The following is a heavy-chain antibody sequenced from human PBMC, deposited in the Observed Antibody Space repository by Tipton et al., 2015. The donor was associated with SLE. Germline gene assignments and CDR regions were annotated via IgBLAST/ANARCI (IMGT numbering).Heavy chain of an antibody. CDR1: GGSISSYY. CDR3: ARAQNYYGSGSYPDY. Sequence: TPSLTCTVSGGSISSYYWSWIRQPPGKGLEWIGYIYYSGSTNYNPSLKSRVAISVDTSKNQFSLKLSSVTAADTAVYYCARAQNYYGSGSYPDYWGQGTLVTVSS. J-gene: IGHJ4*02. D-gene: IGHD3-10*01. V-gene: IGHV4-59*01. CDR2: IYYSGST.